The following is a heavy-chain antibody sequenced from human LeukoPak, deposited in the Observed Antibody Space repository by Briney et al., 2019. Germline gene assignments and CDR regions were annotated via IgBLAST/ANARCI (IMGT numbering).Heavy chain of an antibody. CDR2: IIPIFGTA. D-gene: IGHD3-3*01. J-gene: IGHJ4*02. CDR3: ARGPLHDFWSGYLDY. Sequence: ASVKVSCKASGGTFSSYAISWVRQAPGQGLEWMGRIIPIFGTANYAQKFQGRVTITTDESTNTAYMELSSLRSEDTAVYYCARGPLHDFWSGYLDYWGQGTLVTVSS. CDR1: GGTFSSYA. V-gene: IGHV1-69*05.